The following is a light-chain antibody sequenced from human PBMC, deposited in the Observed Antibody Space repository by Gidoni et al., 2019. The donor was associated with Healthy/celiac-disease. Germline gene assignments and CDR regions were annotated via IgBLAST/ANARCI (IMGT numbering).Light chain of an antibody. CDR3: QQRSNWPLT. V-gene: IGKV3-11*01. CDR2: DAP. CDR1: QSVSSY. J-gene: IGKJ4*01. Sequence: EIVLTQSPATLSLSPGERATLSCRASQSVSSYLAWYQQKPGQAPRLLIYDAPNRATGIPARFSGSGSVTDFTLTISSLEPEDFAVYYCQQRSNWPLTFGGGTKVEIK.